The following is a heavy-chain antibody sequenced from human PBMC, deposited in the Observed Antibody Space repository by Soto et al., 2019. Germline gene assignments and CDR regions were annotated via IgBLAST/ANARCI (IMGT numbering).Heavy chain of an antibody. CDR3: AKEVSYDSSGYYF. D-gene: IGHD3-22*01. CDR2: ISGSGGST. Sequence: EVQLLESGGGLVQPGGSLRLSCAASGFTFSSYAMSWVRQAPGKGLEWVSAISGSGGSTYYADSVKGRFTISRDNTKNTLYLQMNSLRAEDPAVYYCAKEVSYDSSGYYFWGQGTMVTVSS. CDR1: GFTFSSYA. V-gene: IGHV3-23*01. J-gene: IGHJ3*01.